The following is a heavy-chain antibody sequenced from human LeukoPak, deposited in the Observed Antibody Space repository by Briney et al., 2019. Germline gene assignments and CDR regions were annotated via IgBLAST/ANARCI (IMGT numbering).Heavy chain of an antibody. Sequence: GGSLRLSCAASGFTFSSYEMNWVRQAPGKGLEWVSSISSSSSYIYYADSVKGRFTISRDNAKNSLYLQMNSLRAEDTAVYYCARDGFRAGANWFDPWGQGTLVTVSS. CDR1: GFTFSSYE. D-gene: IGHD3-10*01. CDR3: ARDGFRAGANWFDP. V-gene: IGHV3-21*01. CDR2: ISSSSSYI. J-gene: IGHJ5*02.